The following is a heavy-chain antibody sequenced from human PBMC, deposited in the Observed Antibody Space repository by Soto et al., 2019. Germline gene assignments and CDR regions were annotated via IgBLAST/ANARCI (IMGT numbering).Heavy chain of an antibody. CDR3: ARERSAAGTGWFDP. CDR1: GYTFTSYD. CDR2: MNPNSGNT. D-gene: IGHD6-13*01. V-gene: IGHV1-8*01. J-gene: IGHJ5*02. Sequence: QVQLVQSGAEVKKPGASVKVSCKASGYTFTSYDINWVRQATGQGLEWMGWMNPNSGNTGYAQKFQGRATLTTTTSISTAYMELSSLGSEDTAVYYWARERSAAGTGWFDPWGQGTLVTVSS.